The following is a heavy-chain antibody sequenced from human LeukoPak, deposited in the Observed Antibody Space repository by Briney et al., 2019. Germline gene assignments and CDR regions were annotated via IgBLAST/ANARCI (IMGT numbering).Heavy chain of an antibody. D-gene: IGHD5-18*01. CDR2: VWFDGSKK. J-gene: IGHJ4*02. V-gene: IGHV3-33*01. CDR1: GFIFSNSG. CDR3: AIDFRRYSYGPVDY. Sequence: PGGSLRLSCTVSGFIFSNSGMHWVRRAPGEGLEWVAVVWFDGSKKYYADSVRGRFTISRDNSKNTLHLQMDSLRVEDTAVYFCAIDFRRYSYGPVDYWGQGTLVTVSS.